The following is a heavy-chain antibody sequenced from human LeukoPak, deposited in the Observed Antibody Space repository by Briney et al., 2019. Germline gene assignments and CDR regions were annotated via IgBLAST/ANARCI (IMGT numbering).Heavy chain of an antibody. CDR3: ASEILRSLEWPTVDY. Sequence: GGSLRLSCAASGFAFSSHAMCWVCQAPGKGLEWLAVILSDANKKYYADSVKGRFTISRDNSKNTLYLQMNSLTTEDTAVYYCASEILRSLEWPTVDYWGQGTLVTVSS. CDR2: ILSDANKK. CDR1: GFAFSSHA. V-gene: IGHV3-30*03. J-gene: IGHJ4*02. D-gene: IGHD3-3*01.